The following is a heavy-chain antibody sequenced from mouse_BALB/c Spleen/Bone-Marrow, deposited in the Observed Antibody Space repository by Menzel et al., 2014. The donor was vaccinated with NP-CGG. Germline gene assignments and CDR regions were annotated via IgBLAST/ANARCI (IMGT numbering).Heavy chain of an antibody. D-gene: IGHD2-1*01. J-gene: IGHJ4*01. CDR3: AFIYYGYAMGY. V-gene: IGHV14-3*02. CDR2: IDPANGST. CDR1: GFNIKDTY. Sequence: EVQLQQSGAELVKPGASVKLSCTASGFNIKDTYMHWVKQRPEQGLEWIGRIDPANGSTKYDPKFQGKATITADTSSNTAYLQLSSLTSEDTAVYYCAFIYYGYAMGYWGQGTSVTVSS.